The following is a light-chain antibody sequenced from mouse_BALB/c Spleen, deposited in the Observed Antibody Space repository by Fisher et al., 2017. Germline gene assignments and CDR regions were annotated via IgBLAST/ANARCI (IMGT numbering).Light chain of an antibody. CDR1: SSVSY. CDR3: QQWSSNPYT. CDR2: DTS. Sequence: IVMTQTTAIMSASLGEEITLTCSASSSVSYMYWYQQKPGSSPRLLIYDTSNLASGVPVRFSGSGSGTSYSLTISSMEAEDAATYYCQQWSSNPYTFGGGTKLEIK. J-gene: IGKJ2*01. V-gene: IGKV4-55*01.